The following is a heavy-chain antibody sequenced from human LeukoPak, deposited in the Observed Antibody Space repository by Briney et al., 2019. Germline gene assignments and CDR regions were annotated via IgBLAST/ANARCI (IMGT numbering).Heavy chain of an antibody. CDR3: ARELTYDFWSGYYGY. J-gene: IGHJ4*02. V-gene: IGHV3-30*02. CDR1: RFTFSSYG. Sequence: TGGSLRLSCAASRFTFSSYGMHWVRQAPGKGLEWVAYIQYDGSNEQYADSVKGRFSISRDSSKNILYLQMNSLRAEDTAVYYCARELTYDFWSGYYGYWGQGTLVTVSS. CDR2: IQYDGSNE. D-gene: IGHD3-3*01.